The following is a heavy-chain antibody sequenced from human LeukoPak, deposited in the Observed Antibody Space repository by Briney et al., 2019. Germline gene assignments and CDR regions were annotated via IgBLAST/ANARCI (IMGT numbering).Heavy chain of an antibody. CDR3: TSPRSSDFDY. V-gene: IGHV3-73*01. CDR1: GFTFSGSA. D-gene: IGHD1-26*01. J-gene: IGHJ4*02. CDR2: IRSKANSYAT. Sequence: GGSLRLSCAAYGFTFSGSAMHWVRQASGKGLEWVGRIRSKANSYATAYAASVKGRFTISRDDSKNTAYLQMNSLKTEDTAVYYCTSPRSSDFDYWGQGTLVTVSS.